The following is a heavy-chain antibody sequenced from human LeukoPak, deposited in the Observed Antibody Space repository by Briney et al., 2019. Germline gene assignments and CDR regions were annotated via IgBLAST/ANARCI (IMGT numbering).Heavy chain of an antibody. J-gene: IGHJ4*02. CDR3: AKAISSGWGFDY. CDR2: ISGSGGST. D-gene: IGHD6-19*01. V-gene: IGHV3-23*01. Sequence: LSGGSLRLSCAASGFTFSSYAMSWVRQAPGKGLEWVSAISGSGGSTYYADSVKGRFTISRDNSKNTLYLQMNSLRAEDTVVYYCAKAISSGWGFDYWGQGTLVTVSS. CDR1: GFTFSSYA.